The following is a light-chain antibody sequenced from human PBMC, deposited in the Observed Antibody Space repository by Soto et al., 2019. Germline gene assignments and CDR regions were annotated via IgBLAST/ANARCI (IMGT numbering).Light chain of an antibody. Sequence: QSALTQPPSVSGAPGQRVTISFTGSSSNFGTGYDVHWYQHLPGTAPKLLIYGNNNRPSGVPDRFSGSKSGTSASLAITGLQAGDEADYFCQSYDSSLRSYVFGTGTKVTVL. J-gene: IGLJ1*01. CDR3: QSYDSSLRSYV. CDR1: SSNFGTGYD. CDR2: GNN. V-gene: IGLV1-40*01.